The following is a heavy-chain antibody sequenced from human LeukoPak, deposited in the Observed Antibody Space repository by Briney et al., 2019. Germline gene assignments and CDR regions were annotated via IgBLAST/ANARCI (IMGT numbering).Heavy chain of an antibody. Sequence: GGSLRLSCAASGFRFSDFAMSWIRQAPGKGLEWVSYISSRSSSTNYADSVKGRFTVSRDNTKNSLYLQMNSLRAEDTAVYYCARYMSGGWYAADYWGQGTLVTVSS. CDR3: ARYMSGGWYAADY. J-gene: IGHJ4*02. V-gene: IGHV3-11*03. D-gene: IGHD6-19*01. CDR1: GFRFSDFA. CDR2: ISSRSSST.